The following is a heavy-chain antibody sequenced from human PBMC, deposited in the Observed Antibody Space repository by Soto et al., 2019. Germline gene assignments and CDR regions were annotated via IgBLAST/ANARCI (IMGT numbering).Heavy chain of an antibody. CDR2: IIPIFGTA. J-gene: IGHJ4*02. CDR3: ARDLGYSYGYEGGDY. V-gene: IGHV1-69*13. D-gene: IGHD5-18*01. Sequence: SVEVSFKASSGTFISYAISWVRQAPGQGLEWMGGIIPIFGTANYAQKFQGRVTITADESTSTAYMELSSLRSEDTAVYYCARDLGYSYGYEGGDYWGQGTLVTVSS. CDR1: SGTFISYA.